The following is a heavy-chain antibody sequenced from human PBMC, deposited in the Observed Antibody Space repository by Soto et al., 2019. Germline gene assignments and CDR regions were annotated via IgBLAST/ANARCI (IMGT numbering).Heavy chain of an antibody. J-gene: IGHJ6*02. CDR3: AREIASYYDFWSGSNYYYGMDV. CDR1: GFTFSSYG. V-gene: IGHV3-33*01. Sequence: QVQLVESGGGVVQPGRSLRLSCAASGFTFSSYGMHWVRQAPGKGLEWVAVIWYDGSNKYYVDSVKGRFTISRDNSKNTLYLQMNSLRAEDTAVYYCAREIASYYDFWSGSNYYYGMDVWGQGTTVTVSS. CDR2: IWYDGSNK. D-gene: IGHD3-3*01.